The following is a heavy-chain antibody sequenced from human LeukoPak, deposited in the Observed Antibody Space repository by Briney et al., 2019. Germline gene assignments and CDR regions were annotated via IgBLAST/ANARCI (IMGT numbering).Heavy chain of an antibody. CDR1: GFTFSSYA. D-gene: IGHD3-3*01. CDR2: ISGSGGST. J-gene: IGHJ4*02. CDR3: AKGGQIFGVVTPGYFDY. Sequence: GGSLRLSCAASGFTFSSYAMSWVRQAPGKGLEWVSAISGSGGSTYYADSEKGRFTISRDNSKNTLYLQMNSLRAEDTAVYYCAKGGQIFGVVTPGYFDYWGQGTLVTVSS. V-gene: IGHV3-23*01.